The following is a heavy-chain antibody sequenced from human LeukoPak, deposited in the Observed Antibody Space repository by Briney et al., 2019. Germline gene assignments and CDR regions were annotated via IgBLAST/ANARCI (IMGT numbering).Heavy chain of an antibody. V-gene: IGHV4-34*01. Sequence: SETLSLTCAVYGGSFSGYYWSWIRQPPGKGLEWIGEINHSGNTNYNPSLKSRVTISVDTSKNQFSLKLSSVTAADTAVYYCAREINWFDPWGQGTLVTVSS. D-gene: IGHD5-24*01. CDR1: GGSFSGYY. CDR2: INHSGNT. CDR3: AREINWFDP. J-gene: IGHJ5*02.